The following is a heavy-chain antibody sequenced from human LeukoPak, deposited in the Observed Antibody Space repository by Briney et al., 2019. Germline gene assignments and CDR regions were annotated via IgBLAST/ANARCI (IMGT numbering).Heavy chain of an antibody. CDR2: INPSGGST. D-gene: IGHD5-18*01. Sequence: ASVKVSFKASGYTFTIYYMHWVRQAPGQGLERMGLINPSGGSTSYTQKFQGRVTITRDTSTSTVYMELSSLRSEDTAVYYCARDVYSYGSNWFDPWGQGTLVTVSS. CDR3: ARDVYSYGSNWFDP. J-gene: IGHJ5*02. CDR1: GYTFTIYY. V-gene: IGHV1-46*01.